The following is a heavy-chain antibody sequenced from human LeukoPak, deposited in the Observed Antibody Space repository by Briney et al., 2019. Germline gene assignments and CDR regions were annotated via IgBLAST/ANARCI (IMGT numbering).Heavy chain of an antibody. CDR1: GFTFFNAL. CDR3: TTDGIDSDGYYPAYNFDY. J-gene: IGHJ4*02. V-gene: IGHV3-15*01. Sequence: GGSLRLSCAASGFTFFNALMSWVRQAPGKRVEWVGRIKSKTDGGTIDYAASVKGRFTISRDHSKHTLDLQMSSLTTGDTAVYYCTTDGIDSDGYYPAYNFDYWGQGTLVTVSS. CDR2: IKSKTDGGTI. D-gene: IGHD3-22*01.